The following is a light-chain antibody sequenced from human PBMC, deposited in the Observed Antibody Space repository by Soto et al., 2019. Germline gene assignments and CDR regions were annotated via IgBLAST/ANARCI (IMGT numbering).Light chain of an antibody. CDR3: SSYAGSNARV. V-gene: IGLV2-8*01. Sequence: QSVLTQPPSASGSPGQSVTISCTGTSSDVGDYNYVSWYQQYPGKAPKLMIYEVSKRPSGVPDRFSGSKSGNTASLTVSGLQAEDEADYYCSSYAGSNARVFXTGTKVTVL. CDR1: SSDVGDYNY. CDR2: EVS. J-gene: IGLJ1*01.